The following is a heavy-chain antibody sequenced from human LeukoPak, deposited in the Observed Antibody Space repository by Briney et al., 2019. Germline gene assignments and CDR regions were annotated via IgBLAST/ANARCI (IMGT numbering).Heavy chain of an antibody. CDR2: IIPIFGTA. D-gene: IGHD6-13*01. J-gene: IGHJ4*02. Sequence: SVTVSCKASGGTFSSYAISWVRQAPGQGLEWMGGIIPIFGTANYAQKFQGRVTITTDESTGTAYMELSSLRSEDTAVYYCARSPGEYSSSWVHDYWGQGTLVTVSS. CDR3: ARSPGEYSSSWVHDY. V-gene: IGHV1-69*05. CDR1: GGTFSSYA.